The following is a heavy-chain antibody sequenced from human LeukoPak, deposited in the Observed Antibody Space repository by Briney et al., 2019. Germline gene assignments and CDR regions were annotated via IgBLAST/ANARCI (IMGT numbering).Heavy chain of an antibody. D-gene: IGHD7-27*01. V-gene: IGHV3-23*01. CDR2: ISGSGGST. CDR3: ARPLLNWEAFDY. Sequence: GGSLRLSCAASGFTFSSYAMSWVRQAPGKGLEWVSAISGSGGSTYYADSVKGRFTISRDNSKNTLYLQMNSLRAEDTAVYYCARPLLNWEAFDYWGQGTLVTVSS. CDR1: GFTFSSYA. J-gene: IGHJ4*02.